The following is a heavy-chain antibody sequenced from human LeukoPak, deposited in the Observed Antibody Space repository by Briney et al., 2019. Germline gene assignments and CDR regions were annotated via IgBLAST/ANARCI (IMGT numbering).Heavy chain of an antibody. CDR1: GYTFTGYY. Sequence: GASVKVSRKASGYTFTGYYMHWVRQAPGQGLEWMGWINPNSGGTNYAQKFQGRVTMTRDTSISTAYMELSRLRSDDTAVYYCARSAYCSSTSCPNWFDPWGQGTLVTVSS. D-gene: IGHD2-2*01. CDR2: INPNSGGT. CDR3: ARSAYCSSTSCPNWFDP. V-gene: IGHV1-2*02. J-gene: IGHJ5*02.